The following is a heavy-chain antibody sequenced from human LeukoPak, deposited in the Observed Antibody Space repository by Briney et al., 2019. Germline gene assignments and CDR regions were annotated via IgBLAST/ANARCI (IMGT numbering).Heavy chain of an antibody. CDR2: IYYSGST. V-gene: IGHV4-59*01. J-gene: IGHJ4*02. CDR3: ARATIYGSGSYSDY. CDR1: GGSISSYY. Sequence: SETLSLTCTVSGGSISSYYWNWIRQPPGKGLEWIGYIYYSGSTNYNPSLKSRVTISVDTSKNQFSLKLSSVTAADTAVYYCARATIYGSGSYSDYWGQGTLVTVSS. D-gene: IGHD3-10*01.